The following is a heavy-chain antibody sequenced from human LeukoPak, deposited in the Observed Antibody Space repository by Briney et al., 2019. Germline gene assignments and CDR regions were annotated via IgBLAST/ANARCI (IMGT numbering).Heavy chain of an antibody. Sequence: PGGSLRLSCAASGFTFSHAWMSWVRQAPGKGLEYVSAISNNGGTTYYANSVKGRFTISRDNAKNTLYLQMDSLRAEDMAVYYCARVASSGTYGDYWGQGTLVTVSS. J-gene: IGHJ4*02. D-gene: IGHD1-26*01. CDR2: ISNNGGTT. CDR3: ARVASSGTYGDY. V-gene: IGHV3-64*01. CDR1: GFTFSHAW.